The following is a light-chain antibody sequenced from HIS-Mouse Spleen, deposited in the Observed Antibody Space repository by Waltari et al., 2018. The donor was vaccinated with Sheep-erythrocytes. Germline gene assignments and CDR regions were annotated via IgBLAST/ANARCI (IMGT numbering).Light chain of an antibody. J-gene: IGLJ3*02. CDR3: SSYAGSNNWV. CDR1: SSDVGGYNY. CDR2: EVS. Sequence: QSALTQPPSASGSPGQSVTISCTGTSSDVGGYNYVSWYQQHPGKAPKPVIYEVSTRPSGVPDRCSGSKSGNTASLTVSGLQAEDEADYYCSSYAGSNNWVFGGGTKLTVL. V-gene: IGLV2-8*01.